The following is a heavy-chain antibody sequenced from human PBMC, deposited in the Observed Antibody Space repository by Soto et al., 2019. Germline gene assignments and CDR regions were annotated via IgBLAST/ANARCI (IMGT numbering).Heavy chain of an antibody. D-gene: IGHD3-22*01. V-gene: IGHV1-69*13. CDR3: ARASPLYYDSSGYSPRYYFDY. CDR1: GGTFSIYA. J-gene: IGHJ4*02. Sequence: GASVKVSCKASGGTFSIYAFSWVRQAPGQGLEWMGGIIPIFGTANYAQKFQGRVTITADESTSTAYMELSSLRSEDTAVYYCARASPLYYDSSGYSPRYYFDYWGQGTLVTVSS. CDR2: IIPIFGTA.